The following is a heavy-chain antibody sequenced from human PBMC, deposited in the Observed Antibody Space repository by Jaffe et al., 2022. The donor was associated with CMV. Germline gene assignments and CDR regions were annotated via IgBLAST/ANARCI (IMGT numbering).Heavy chain of an antibody. V-gene: IGHV3-23*04. D-gene: IGHD3-9*01. J-gene: IGHJ3*02. Sequence: EVQLVESGGGLVQPGGSLRLSCAASGFTFSSYAMSWVRQAPGKGLEWVSAISGSGGSTYYADSVKGRFTISRDNSKNTLYLQMNSLRAEDTAVYYCAKDAGFYGRLVIGAFDIWGQGTMVTVSS. CDR2: ISGSGGST. CDR3: AKDAGFYGRLVIGAFDI. CDR1: GFTFSSYA.